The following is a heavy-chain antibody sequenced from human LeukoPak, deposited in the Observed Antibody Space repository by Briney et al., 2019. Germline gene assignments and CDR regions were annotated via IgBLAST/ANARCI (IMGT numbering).Heavy chain of an antibody. CDR3: ARDRSVVGTFWFDP. D-gene: IGHD6-19*01. CDR1: GGTFSSYA. J-gene: IGHJ5*02. V-gene: IGHV1-69*05. CDR2: IIPIFGTA. Sequence: SVKVSCKASGGTFSSYAISWVRQAPGQGLEWMGGIIPIFGTANYAQKFQGRVTITTDESTSTAYMELSSLRSEDTAVYYCARDRSVVGTFWFDPWGQGTLVTVSS.